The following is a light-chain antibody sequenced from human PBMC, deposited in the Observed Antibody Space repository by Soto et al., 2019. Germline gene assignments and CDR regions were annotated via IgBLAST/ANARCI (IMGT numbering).Light chain of an antibody. CDR3: HQYSGSPWT. CDR1: QSVSSSY. Sequence: EIVLTQAPVTLSLSPGERATLSCRASQSVSSSYLAWYQQKPGQAPRLLIYGASSRAPGIPDRFSGSGSGTDFTLSISRLEPEDFAVYQCHQYSGSPWTFGQGTRWIS. CDR2: GAS. J-gene: IGKJ1*01. V-gene: IGKV3-20*01.